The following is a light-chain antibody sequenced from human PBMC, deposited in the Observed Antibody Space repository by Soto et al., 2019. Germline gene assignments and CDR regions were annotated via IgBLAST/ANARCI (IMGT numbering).Light chain of an antibody. CDR2: DDS. V-gene: IGLV3-21*02. Sequence: SYELTQPPSVSVAPGQTARITWGGNNIGSKSVHWYQQKPGQAPVLVVYDDSDQPSGIPERFSGSNSGNTATLTISRVEAGDEADYYCQVWDSSSDQGGFGSGTKSPS. CDR1: NIGSKS. J-gene: IGLJ1*01. CDR3: QVWDSSSDQGG.